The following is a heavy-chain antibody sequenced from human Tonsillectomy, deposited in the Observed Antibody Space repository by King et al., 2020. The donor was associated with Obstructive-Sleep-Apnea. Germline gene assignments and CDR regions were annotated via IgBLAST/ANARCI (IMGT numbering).Heavy chain of an antibody. CDR1: GYSFSSYW. D-gene: IGHD6-13*01. CDR3: ARHGAAVHFYGMDV. Sequence: VQLVESGAEVKKPGESLRISCQGSGYSFSSYWIAWVRQMPGKGLEWMGIIYPGDSDIKYSPSFQGQVTISFDKSISTAYLQWSSLKASDSAIYYCARHGAAVHFYGMDVWGQGTTVTVS. V-gene: IGHV5-51*01. J-gene: IGHJ6*02. CDR2: IYPGDSDI.